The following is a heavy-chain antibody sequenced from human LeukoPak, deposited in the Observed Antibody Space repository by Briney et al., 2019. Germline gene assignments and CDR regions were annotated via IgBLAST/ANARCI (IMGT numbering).Heavy chain of an antibody. V-gene: IGHV3-21*01. CDR3: ARTSGWDFDY. Sequence: GGSLRLSCAASGFTFSSYSINWVRQAPGKGLGWVSSISSSSSYIYYADSVKGRFTISRDNAKNSLYLQMNSLRAEDTAVYYCARTSGWDFDYWGQGTLVTVSS. CDR1: GFTFSSYS. D-gene: IGHD6-19*01. J-gene: IGHJ4*02. CDR2: ISSSSSYI.